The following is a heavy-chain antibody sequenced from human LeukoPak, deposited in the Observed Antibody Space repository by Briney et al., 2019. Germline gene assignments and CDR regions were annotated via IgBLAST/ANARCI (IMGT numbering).Heavy chain of an antibody. CDR3: ARANNSSWHN. V-gene: IGHV3-7*01. CDR2: IKPDGSAQ. D-gene: IGHD6-13*01. CDR1: KFTFSSNW. Sequence: GGSLRLSCVASKFTFSSNWMSWVRHVPGRGLDWVANIKPDGSAQYYAASVKGRFTVSRDNAKNSLYLQMNSLRVEDTAVYYCARANNSSWHNWGQGTLVTVSA. J-gene: IGHJ4*02.